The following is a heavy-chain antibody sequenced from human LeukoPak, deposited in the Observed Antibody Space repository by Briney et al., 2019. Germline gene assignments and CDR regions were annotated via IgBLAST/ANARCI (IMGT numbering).Heavy chain of an antibody. V-gene: IGHV1-8*01. D-gene: IGHD5-24*01. J-gene: IGHJ5*02. CDR2: MNPNSGNT. CDR3: ARGRHGYNSDWFGP. Sequence: VASVKVSLLASRYILTSYVSNWVGPATGQGRAWMGWMNPNSGNTGYAQKFQGRATITRDTSITTAYMELSSLRSEDTAVYYCARGRHGYNSDWFGPWGQGTLVTVSS. CDR1: RYILTSYV.